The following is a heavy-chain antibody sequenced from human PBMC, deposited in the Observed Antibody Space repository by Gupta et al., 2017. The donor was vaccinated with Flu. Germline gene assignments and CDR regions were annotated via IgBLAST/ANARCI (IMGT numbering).Heavy chain of an antibody. CDR2: ISGSGGST. J-gene: IGHJ6*02. D-gene: IGHD2-21*01. CDR3: AKDAVQRFIGVYYGMDV. Sequence: EVQLLESGGGLVQPGGSLRLSCAASGFTFSSYAMSWVRQAPGKGLEWVSAISGSGGSTYYADSVKGRFTISRDNSKNTLYLQMNSLRAEDTAVYYCAKDAVQRFIGVYYGMDVWGQGTTVTVSS. V-gene: IGHV3-23*01. CDR1: GFTFSSYA.